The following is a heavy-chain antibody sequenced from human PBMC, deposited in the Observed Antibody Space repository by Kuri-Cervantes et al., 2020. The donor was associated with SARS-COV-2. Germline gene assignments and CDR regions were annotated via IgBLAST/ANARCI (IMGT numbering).Heavy chain of an antibody. CDR2: ISSGSNPI. CDR1: GLTFSSSS. J-gene: IGHJ5*02. V-gene: IGHV3-48*01. CDR3: ARERGVTPAGLGWFDP. D-gene: IGHD2-2*01. Sequence: GGSLRLSCAASGLTFSSSSINWVRQAPGKGLEWVSYISSGSNPIYYADSVKGRFTISRDNSKNSLYLQMNSLRVEDTAVYYCARERGVTPAGLGWFDPWGQGTLVTVSS.